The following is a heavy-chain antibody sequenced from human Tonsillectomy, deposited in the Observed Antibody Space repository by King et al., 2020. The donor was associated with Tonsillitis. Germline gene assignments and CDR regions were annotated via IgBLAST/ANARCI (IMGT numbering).Heavy chain of an antibody. Sequence: VQLVESGGGVVQPGRSLRLSCAASGFTFRSYGIHWVRQAPGKGLEWVAGIWYDGSKENYSDSVKGRFTISRDNSMDTLYLQMNSLRAEDTAVYYWARGERFDFWSGLYYMDVWGEGTTVTVSS. J-gene: IGHJ6*03. CDR2: IWYDGSKE. V-gene: IGHV3-33*08. CDR1: GFTFRSYG. CDR3: ARGERFDFWSGLYYMDV. D-gene: IGHD3-3*01.